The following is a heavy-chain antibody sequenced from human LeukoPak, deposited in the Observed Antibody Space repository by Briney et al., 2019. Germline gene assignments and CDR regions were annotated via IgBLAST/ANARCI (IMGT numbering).Heavy chain of an antibody. CDR2: IYYGGST. CDR3: ASSYSGYDKPAFDI. CDR1: GVSISSYY. V-gene: IGHV4-59*08. J-gene: IGHJ3*02. D-gene: IGHD5-12*01. Sequence: SETLSLTCTVSGVSISSYYWSWIRQPPGKGLEWMGYIYYGGSTNYNPSLKSRVTISVDPSKNQFSLKLSSVTAADTAVYYCASSYSGYDKPAFDIWGQGTMVTVSS.